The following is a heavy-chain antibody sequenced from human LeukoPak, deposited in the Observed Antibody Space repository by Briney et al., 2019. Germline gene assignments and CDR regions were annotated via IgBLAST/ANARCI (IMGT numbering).Heavy chain of an antibody. CDR2: IYDSGST. V-gene: IGHV4-39*01. CDR3: ARNTYYYDSSGYVTGAFDI. D-gene: IGHD3-22*01. Sequence: PSETLSLTCTVSGGSISSSSYYWGWIRQPPGKGLEWIGSIYDSGSTYYNPSLKSRVTISVDTSKNQFSLKLSSVTAADTAVYYCARNTYYYDSSGYVTGAFDIWGQGTMVTVSS. J-gene: IGHJ3*02. CDR1: GGSISSSSYY.